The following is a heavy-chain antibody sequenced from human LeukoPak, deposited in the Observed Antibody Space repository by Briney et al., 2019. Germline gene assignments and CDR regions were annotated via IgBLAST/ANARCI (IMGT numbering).Heavy chain of an antibody. CDR3: ASHLDSALFDY. Sequence: PSETLSLTCAVYGGSFSGYYWSWIRQPPGKGLEWIGEINHSGSTNYNPSLKSRVTISVDTSKNQFSLKLSSVTAADTAVYYCASHLDSALFDYWGQGTLVTVSS. V-gene: IGHV4-34*01. CDR1: GGSFSGYY. J-gene: IGHJ4*02. CDR2: INHSGST.